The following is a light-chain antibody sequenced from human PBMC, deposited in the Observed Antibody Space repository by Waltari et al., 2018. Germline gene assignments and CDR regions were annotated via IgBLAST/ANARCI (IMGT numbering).Light chain of an antibody. CDR3: QQSYSTPH. Sequence: DIQMTQSPSSPPASVGDRVPITCRASQSISSYLNWYQQKPGKAPKLLIYAATSLQSGVPSRFSGSGSGTDFTLTISSLQPEDFATYYCQQSYSTPHFGPGTKVDIK. CDR1: QSISSY. V-gene: IGKV1-39*01. CDR2: AAT. J-gene: IGKJ3*01.